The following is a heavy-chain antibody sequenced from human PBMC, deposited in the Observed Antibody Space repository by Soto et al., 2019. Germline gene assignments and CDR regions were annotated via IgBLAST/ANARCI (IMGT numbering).Heavy chain of an antibody. CDR3: ARGGIGYCSGGTCFYTAFDI. CDR2: IKEDGSEK. Sequence: LRLSCAASGFTFSSYAMSWVRQAPGKGLEWLANIKEDGSEKYYVDSLKGRFTISRDNAKNSLYVQMNSLRVEDTAVYYCARGGIGYCSGGTCFYTAFDIWGQGSMVTVSS. V-gene: IGHV3-7*01. J-gene: IGHJ3*02. CDR1: GFTFSSYA. D-gene: IGHD2-15*01.